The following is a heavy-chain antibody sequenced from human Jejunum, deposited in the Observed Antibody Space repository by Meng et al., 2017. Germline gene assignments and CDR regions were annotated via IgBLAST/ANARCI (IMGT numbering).Heavy chain of an antibody. CDR2: TYYRSKYYN. CDR1: GDSVSSNSAA. D-gene: IGHD3-10*02. CDR3: ARDWGDVRGGFDF. Sequence: HVQLQPSGPGLVKPSQTLSLPRAISGDSVSSNSAAWNWIRQSPSRGLEWLGRTYYRSKYYNDYALSVKSRITINPDTSKNQFSLQLNSVTPEDTAIYYCARDWGDVRGGFDFWGQGTLVTVSS. J-gene: IGHJ4*02. V-gene: IGHV6-1*01.